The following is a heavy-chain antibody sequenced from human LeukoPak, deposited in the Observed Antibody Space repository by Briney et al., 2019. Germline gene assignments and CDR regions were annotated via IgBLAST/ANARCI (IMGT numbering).Heavy chain of an antibody. J-gene: IGHJ4*02. CDR1: GGSFSGCY. CDR3: ARAPARIAAAGY. Sequence: PSETLSLTCAVYGGSFSGCYWSWIRQPPGKGLEWIGEINHSGSTNYNPSLKSRVTISVDTSKNQFSLKLSSVTAADTAVYYCARAPARIAAAGYWGQGTLVTVSS. V-gene: IGHV4-34*01. CDR2: INHSGST. D-gene: IGHD6-13*01.